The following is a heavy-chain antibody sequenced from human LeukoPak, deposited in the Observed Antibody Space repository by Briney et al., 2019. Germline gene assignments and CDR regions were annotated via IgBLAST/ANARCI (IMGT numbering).Heavy chain of an antibody. V-gene: IGHV3-74*01. D-gene: IGHD1-26*01. CDR3: ATSNDLKNGRAFDI. J-gene: IGHJ3*02. Sequence: PGGSLRLSCAASGIIFSNYWMHWVRQAPGKGLVWVSRINRDGSSTSYADSVKGRFTISRDNAKNTLYLQMNSLRAEDTAVYYCATSNDLKNGRAFDIWGQGTMVTVSS. CDR2: INRDGSST. CDR1: GIIFSNYW.